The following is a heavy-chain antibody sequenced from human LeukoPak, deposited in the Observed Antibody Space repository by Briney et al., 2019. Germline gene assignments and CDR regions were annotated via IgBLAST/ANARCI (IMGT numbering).Heavy chain of an antibody. J-gene: IGHJ4*02. D-gene: IGHD5-24*01. CDR1: GGSISSGDYY. V-gene: IGHV4-39*01. Sequence: SETLSLTCTVSGGSISSGDYYWSWIRQPPGKGLEWIGSIYYSGSTYYNPSLKSRVTISVDTSKNQFSLKLSSVTAADTAVYYCARHPASRDGYNLRSGYFDYWGQGTLVTVSS. CDR3: ARHPASRDGYNLRSGYFDY. CDR2: IYYSGST.